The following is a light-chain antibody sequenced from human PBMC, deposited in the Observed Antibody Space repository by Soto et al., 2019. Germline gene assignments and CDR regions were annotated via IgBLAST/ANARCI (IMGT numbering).Light chain of an antibody. CDR1: QSVSSSY. CDR2: AAS. V-gene: IGKV3-20*01. J-gene: IGKJ1*01. CDR3: QQYGSSPHT. Sequence: EIVLTQSPGTLSLSPGERATLSCRASQSVSSSYLAWYQQKPGQAPRLLIYAASSRASGITDRFSGSGSGTDFTLTISRLEPEDFAVYYCQQYGSSPHTFGQGTKVEIK.